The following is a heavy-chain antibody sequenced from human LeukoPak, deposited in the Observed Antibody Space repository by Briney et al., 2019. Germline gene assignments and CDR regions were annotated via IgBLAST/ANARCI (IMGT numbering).Heavy chain of an antibody. Sequence: GGSLRLSCAASGFTVSSNYMSWVRQAPGKGLEWVSVIYSGGSTYYADSVKGRFTISRDNSKNTLYLRMNSLRAEDTAVYYCARDWGGGSGAGIDCWGQGTLVTVSS. D-gene: IGHD3-10*01. CDR1: GFTVSSNY. J-gene: IGHJ4*02. CDR3: ARDWGGGSGAGIDC. CDR2: IYSGGST. V-gene: IGHV3-66*01.